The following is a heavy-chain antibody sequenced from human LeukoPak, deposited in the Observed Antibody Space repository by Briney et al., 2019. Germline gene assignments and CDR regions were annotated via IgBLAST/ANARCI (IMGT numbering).Heavy chain of an antibody. D-gene: IGHD6-6*01. CDR2: ISAYNGNT. CDR1: GYTFTSYG. CDR3: AKTGRSSSSSDY. J-gene: IGHJ4*02. Sequence: ASVKVXXXASGYTFTSYGISWVRQAPGQGLEWMGWISAYNGNTNYAQKLQGRVTMTTDTSTSTAYMELRSLRSDDTAVYYCAKTGRSSSSSDYWGQGTLVTVSS. V-gene: IGHV1-18*01.